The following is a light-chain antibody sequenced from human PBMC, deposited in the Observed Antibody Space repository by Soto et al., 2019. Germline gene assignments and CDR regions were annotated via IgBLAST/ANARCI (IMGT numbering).Light chain of an antibody. CDR3: SSYTSSYIYV. J-gene: IGLJ1*01. V-gene: IGLV2-14*01. CDR2: EVS. Sequence: QSVLTQPASMSGSPGQSITISCTGTSSDVGGYKYVSWYQQHPGKAPKLMIYEVSNRPSGVSDRFSGSKSGNTASLTISGLQAEDEADYYCSSYTSSYIYVFGTGTKLTVL. CDR1: SSDVGGYKY.